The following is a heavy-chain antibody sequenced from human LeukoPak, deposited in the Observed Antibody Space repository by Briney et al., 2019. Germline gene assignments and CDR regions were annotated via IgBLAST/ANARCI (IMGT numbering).Heavy chain of an antibody. Sequence: GGSLRLSCAASGFTFSRYWMSWVRQAPGKGLEWVANIKEDGSVKYYVESVKGRFTISRDNSKNTLYLQMNSLRAEDTAVYYCARDGPVVTTFYYYGMDVWGQGTTVTVSS. CDR1: GFTFSRYW. CDR2: IKEDGSVK. J-gene: IGHJ6*02. CDR3: ARDGPVVTTFYYYGMDV. V-gene: IGHV3-7*01. D-gene: IGHD2-21*02.